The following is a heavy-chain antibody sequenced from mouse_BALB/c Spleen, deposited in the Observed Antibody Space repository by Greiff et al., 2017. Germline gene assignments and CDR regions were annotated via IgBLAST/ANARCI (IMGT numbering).Heavy chain of an antibody. CDR3: TRLGDAMDY. J-gene: IGHJ4*01. V-gene: IGHV1-69*02. CDR1: GYTFTSYW. D-gene: IGHD3-3*01. Sequence: QVQLQQSGAELVRPGASVKLSCKASGYTFTSYWINWVKQRPGQGLEWIGNIYPSDSYTNYNQKFKDKATLTVDKSSSTAYMQLSSPTSEDSAVYYCTRLGDAMDYWGQGTSVTVSS. CDR2: IYPSDSYT.